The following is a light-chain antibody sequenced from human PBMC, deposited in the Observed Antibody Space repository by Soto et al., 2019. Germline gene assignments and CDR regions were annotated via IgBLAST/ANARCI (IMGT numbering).Light chain of an antibody. CDR1: QSVSSY. J-gene: IGKJ4*01. V-gene: IGKV3-11*01. Sequence: EIVLTQSPATLSLSPGERATLSCRASQSVSSYLAWYQQKPGQAPRLLIYDASNRATGIPPRFSGSGSATDFTLTISSLEAEDFAVYYCQQRSDWPLTFGGGTKVEI. CDR2: DAS. CDR3: QQRSDWPLT.